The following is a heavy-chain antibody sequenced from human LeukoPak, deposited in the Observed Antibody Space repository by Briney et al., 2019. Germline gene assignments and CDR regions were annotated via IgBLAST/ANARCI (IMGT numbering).Heavy chain of an antibody. Sequence: GASVKVSCKASGYTFTSYGISWVRQAPGQGLEWMGWISSNDGNTYYVQNFQGRVTMTTDTSTSTAYMELRSLRSDDTAVYYCARVDILTGYYFFDSWGQGTLVTVSP. CDR1: GYTFTSYG. J-gene: IGHJ4*02. D-gene: IGHD3-9*01. CDR2: ISSNDGNT. V-gene: IGHV1-18*01. CDR3: ARVDILTGYYFFDS.